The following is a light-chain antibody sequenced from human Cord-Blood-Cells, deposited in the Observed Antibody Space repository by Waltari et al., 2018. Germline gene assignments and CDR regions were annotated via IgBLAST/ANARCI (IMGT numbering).Light chain of an antibody. CDR2: EGS. J-gene: IGLJ3*02. V-gene: IGLV2-23*01. Sequence: QSALTQPASVSGSPGQSITISCTGTSSDVGSYNLVSWYQQHPGKAPKLMIYEGSKRPSGVSNRFSGSKSGNTASLTISGPQAEDEADYYCCSYAGSLWVFGGGTKLTVL. CDR3: CSYAGSLWV. CDR1: SSDVGSYNL.